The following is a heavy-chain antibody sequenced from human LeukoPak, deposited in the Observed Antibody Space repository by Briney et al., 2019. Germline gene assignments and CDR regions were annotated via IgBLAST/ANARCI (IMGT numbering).Heavy chain of an antibody. CDR1: GFTFDDYA. J-gene: IGHJ4*02. CDR2: IPGDGSST. Sequence: GGSLRLSCAASGFTFDDYAMHWVRQVPGKGLECVSLIPGDGSSTNYANSVKGRFTISRDNSKNSLYLHMNSLRVEDTALYFCAKDRYSSSWYTIDYWGQGTLVTVSS. D-gene: IGHD6-13*01. V-gene: IGHV3-43*02. CDR3: AKDRYSSSWYTIDY.